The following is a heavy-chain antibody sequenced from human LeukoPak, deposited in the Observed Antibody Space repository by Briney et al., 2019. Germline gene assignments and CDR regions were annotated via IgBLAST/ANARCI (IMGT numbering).Heavy chain of an antibody. CDR1: GGSISSYY. J-gene: IGHJ5*02. Sequence: SETLSLTCTVSGGSISSYYWSWIRQPPGKGLEWIGYIYYSGSTNYNPSLKSRVTISVDTSKNQFSLKLNSVTAADTAVYYCANGVLWFGELVSWGQGTLVTVSS. CDR2: IYYSGST. V-gene: IGHV4-59*08. D-gene: IGHD3-10*01. CDR3: ANGVLWFGELVS.